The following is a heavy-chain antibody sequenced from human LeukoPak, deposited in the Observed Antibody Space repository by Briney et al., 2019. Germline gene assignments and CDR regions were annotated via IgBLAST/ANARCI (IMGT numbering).Heavy chain of an antibody. D-gene: IGHD6-19*01. CDR3: AKRGSGWYLDY. CDR2: VSGGGSST. V-gene: IGHV3-23*01. Sequence: GGSLRLSCAASGFTFSSYGMHWVRQAPGKGLEWVAVVSGGGSSTYYADSVKGRFIISRDNSENTLYLQMNSLRAEDTAIYYCAKRGSGWYLDYWGQGTLVTVSS. J-gene: IGHJ4*02. CDR1: GFTFSSYG.